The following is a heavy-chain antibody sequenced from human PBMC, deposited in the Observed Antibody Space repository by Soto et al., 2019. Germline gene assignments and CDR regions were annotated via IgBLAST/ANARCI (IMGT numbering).Heavy chain of an antibody. D-gene: IGHD3-16*01. Sequence: EVQLLESGGGLVQPGGSLRLSCAASGFTFSSFGMSWVRQAPGRGLEWVSFISDDSSRTYYADAVKGRFTISRDNSKHTLYLQMNSLTAEDTAVYACVKGGWLDFWGQGTLVTVSS. CDR1: GFTFSSFG. V-gene: IGHV3-23*01. J-gene: IGHJ5*01. CDR3: VKGGWLDF. CDR2: ISDDSSRT.